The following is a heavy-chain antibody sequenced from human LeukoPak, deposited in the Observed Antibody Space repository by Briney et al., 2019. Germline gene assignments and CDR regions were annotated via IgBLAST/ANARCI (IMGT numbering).Heavy chain of an antibody. J-gene: IGHJ5*02. CDR2: ISGSGGST. V-gene: IGHV3-23*01. CDR3: AKDPHYYGSGSYSS. CDR1: GFTFSSYA. Sequence: GESLKISCAASGFTFSSYAMSWVRQARGKGLEWVSAISGSGGSTYYADSVKGRFTISRDNSKNTLYLQMNSLRAEDTAVYYCAKDPHYYGSGSYSSWGQGTLVTVSS. D-gene: IGHD3-10*01.